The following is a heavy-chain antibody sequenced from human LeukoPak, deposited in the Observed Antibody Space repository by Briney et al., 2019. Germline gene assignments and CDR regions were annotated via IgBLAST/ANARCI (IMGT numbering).Heavy chain of an antibody. CDR1: GYTFTGYY. CDR3: ARDRKTDEDSSGWYDC. CDR2: INPNSGGT. D-gene: IGHD6-19*01. J-gene: IGHJ5*01. Sequence: ASVKVSCKASGYTFTGYYMHWVRQAPGQGLEWMGWINPNSGGTNYAQKFQGRVTMTRGTSISTAYMELSRLRSDDTAVYYCARDRKTDEDSSGWYDCWGQGTLVTVSS. V-gene: IGHV1-2*02.